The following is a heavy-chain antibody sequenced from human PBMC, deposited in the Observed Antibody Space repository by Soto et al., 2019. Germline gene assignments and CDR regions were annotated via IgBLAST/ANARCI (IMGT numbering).Heavy chain of an antibody. CDR1: GGSISSYY. Sequence: SETLSLTCTVSGGSISSYYWSWIRQPPGKGLEWIAYIYYTGSTNYNPSLKSRVTLSADTSKNQFSPKLISVTAADTAMYYCARVDSSGSYFDYWGQGTLVTVSS. J-gene: IGHJ4*02. CDR2: IYYTGST. V-gene: IGHV4-59*01. CDR3: ARVDSSGSYFDY. D-gene: IGHD3-22*01.